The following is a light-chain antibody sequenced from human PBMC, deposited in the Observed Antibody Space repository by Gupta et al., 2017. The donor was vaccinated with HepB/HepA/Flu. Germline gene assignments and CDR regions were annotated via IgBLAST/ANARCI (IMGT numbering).Light chain of an antibody. Sequence: AIQMTQSPSSLSASVGDRVTITCRASQGIRNDLGWYQQKPGKAPKLLIYAASRVRSTVLPKISSTRSCRAFTLIIISRLPPAFVTQYCCQLYDSPFTFGQGTRLEIK. V-gene: IGKV1-6*01. J-gene: IGKJ2*01. CDR3: CQLYDSPFT. CDR1: QGIRND. CDR2: AAS.